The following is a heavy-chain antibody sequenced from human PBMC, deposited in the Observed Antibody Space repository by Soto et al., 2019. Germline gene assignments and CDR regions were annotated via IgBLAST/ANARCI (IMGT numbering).Heavy chain of an antibody. CDR3: AKEGYSYGINYFDY. Sequence: HPGGSLRLSCAASGFTFSSYGMHWVRQAPGKGLEWVAVISYDGSNKYYADSVKGRFTISRDNSKNTLYLQMNSLRAEDTAVYYCAKEGYSYGINYFDYWGQGTLVTVSS. D-gene: IGHD5-18*01. J-gene: IGHJ4*02. CDR1: GFTFSSYG. CDR2: ISYDGSNK. V-gene: IGHV3-30*18.